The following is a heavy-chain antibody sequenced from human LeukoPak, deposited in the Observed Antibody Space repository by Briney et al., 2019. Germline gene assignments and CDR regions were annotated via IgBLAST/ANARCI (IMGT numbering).Heavy chain of an antibody. D-gene: IGHD4-17*01. CDR2: IKNKNNGETK. Sequence: GGSLRLSCAASGFTFTNAWMSWVRQAPGKGLEWVGRIKNKNNGETKDYAAPVKGRFTISRDDSQSTLYLQMNGLKTEDTAIYYCTTDRGDYGDYLRLRGQGTLVTVSS. CDR3: TTDRGDYGDYLRL. CDR1: GFTFTNAW. J-gene: IGHJ4*02. V-gene: IGHV3-15*01.